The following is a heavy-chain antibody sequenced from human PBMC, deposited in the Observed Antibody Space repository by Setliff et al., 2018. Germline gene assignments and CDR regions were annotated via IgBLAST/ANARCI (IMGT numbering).Heavy chain of an antibody. Sequence: ASVKVSCKASGYTLTNYYMHWVRHAPGQGLEWMGIINPSGGLTRYAQKFQSRVTMTRDTSTSTVYMEVSSLRSEDTAVYYCARDRYYNSWSGTSITAPHDAFDIWGQGTMVTVSS. CDR3: ARDRYYNSWSGTSITAPHDAFDI. CDR1: GYTLTNYY. J-gene: IGHJ3*02. CDR2: INPSGGLT. D-gene: IGHD3-3*01. V-gene: IGHV1-46*03.